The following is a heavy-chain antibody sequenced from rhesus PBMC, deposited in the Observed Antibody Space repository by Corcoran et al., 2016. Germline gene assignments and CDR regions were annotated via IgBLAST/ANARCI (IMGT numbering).Heavy chain of an antibody. D-gene: IGHD6-13*01. J-gene: IGHJ4*01. CDR2: IYGSSGTT. CDR3: ARVSRYSSWPFDY. V-gene: IGHV4-147*01. CDR1: GYSISSNS. Sequence: QVQLQESGPGLVKPSETLSLTCVVSGYSISSNSWSWIRQPPGKGLEWVAYIYGSSGTTYYNPSLQSRVTVSTDTSKNQFSLKLSSVTATDTAVYYCARVSRYSSWPFDYWGQGVLVTVSS.